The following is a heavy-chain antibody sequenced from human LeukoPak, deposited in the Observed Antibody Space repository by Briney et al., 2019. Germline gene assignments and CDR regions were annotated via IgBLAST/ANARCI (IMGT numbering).Heavy chain of an antibody. D-gene: IGHD3-16*01. J-gene: IGHJ4*02. CDR2: ISSSSSYI. V-gene: IGHV3-21*01. Sequence: GGSLRLSCAASGFTFSSYSMTWVRQAPGKGLEWVSSISSSSSYIYYADSVKGRFTISRDNAKNSLYLQMNSLRAEDTAVYYCARGSRGGVGITDHWGQGTLVTVSS. CDR3: ARGSRGGVGITDH. CDR1: GFTFSSYS.